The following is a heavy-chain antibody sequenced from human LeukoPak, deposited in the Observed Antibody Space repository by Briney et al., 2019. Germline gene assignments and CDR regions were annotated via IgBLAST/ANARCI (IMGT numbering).Heavy chain of an antibody. CDR1: GGSFSGYY. CDR2: INHSGST. D-gene: IGHD2-2*01. J-gene: IGHJ2*01. V-gene: IGHV4-34*01. Sequence: SETLSLTCAVYGGSFSGYYWSWIRQPPGKGLEWIGEINHSGSTNYNPSLKSRVTISVDTSKNQFSLKLSSVTAADTAVYYCARDTRTHCSSTSCHKRPAWYFDLWGRGTLVTVSS. CDR3: ARDTRTHCSSTSCHKRPAWYFDL.